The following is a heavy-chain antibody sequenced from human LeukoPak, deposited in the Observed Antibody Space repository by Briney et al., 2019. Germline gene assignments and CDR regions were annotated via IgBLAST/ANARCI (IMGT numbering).Heavy chain of an antibody. D-gene: IGHD3-22*01. Sequence: GASVKVSCKASGYTFTSYGISWVRQAPGQGLEWMGWISAYNGNTNYAQKLQGRVTMTTDTSTSTAYMELRSLRSDDTAVYYCARGPYLTYYYDSSGYYHAFPRSSNWFDPWGQGTLVTVSS. CDR3: ARGPYLTYYYDSSGYYHAFPRSSNWFDP. V-gene: IGHV1-18*01. J-gene: IGHJ5*02. CDR2: ISAYNGNT. CDR1: GYTFTSYG.